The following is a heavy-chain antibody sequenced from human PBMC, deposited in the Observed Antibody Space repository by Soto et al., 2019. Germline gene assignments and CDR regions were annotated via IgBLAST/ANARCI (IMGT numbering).Heavy chain of an antibody. CDR3: ASLSLDESIDY. V-gene: IGHV4-59*08. CDR2: IYYSGST. Sequence: QVQLQESGPGLVKPSETLSLTCTVSGGSISSYYWSWIRQPPGKGLEWIGYIYYSGSTNYNPSLKIRVTISVDTSKNQFSLKLSSVTAADTAVYYCASLSLDESIDYWGQGTLVTVSS. CDR1: GGSISSYY. J-gene: IGHJ4*02.